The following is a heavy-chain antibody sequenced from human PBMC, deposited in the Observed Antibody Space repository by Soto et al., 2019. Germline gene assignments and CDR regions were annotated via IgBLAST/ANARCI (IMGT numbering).Heavy chain of an antibody. D-gene: IGHD1-26*01. CDR1: GYTFTNYA. Sequence: QVQLVQSGAAVKKPGASVKVSCKASGYTFTNYAMHWVRQSPGQRLEWMGWINAGNGNTKYSQKFQARVTITRDTSASTAYMGLSSLRSEDTAVYYCARGGSLSWYFDLWGRGTLVTVSS. J-gene: IGHJ2*01. V-gene: IGHV1-3*01. CDR2: INAGNGNT. CDR3: ARGGSLSWYFDL.